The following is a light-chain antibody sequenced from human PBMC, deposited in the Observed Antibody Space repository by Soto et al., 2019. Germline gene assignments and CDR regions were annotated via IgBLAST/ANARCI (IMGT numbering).Light chain of an antibody. Sequence: DIQMTQSPSSLSASVGDRVTITCRASRTIAGYVNWYQQRPGEAPNLLIYAASSLQSGVPSRFSGSGSGTDFTLTISSLQPEDFATYYCQQANSFPITFGQGTRLEIK. CDR1: RTIAGY. CDR2: AAS. V-gene: IGKV1-39*01. CDR3: QQANSFPIT. J-gene: IGKJ5*01.